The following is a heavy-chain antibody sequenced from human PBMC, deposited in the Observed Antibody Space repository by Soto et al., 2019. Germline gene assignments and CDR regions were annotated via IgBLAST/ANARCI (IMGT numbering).Heavy chain of an antibody. CDR3: AGTGTCRDQPYFDY. J-gene: IGHJ4*02. Sequence: SETLSLTCAVYGGSFSGYYWSWIRQPPGKGLEWIGEINHSGSTNYNPSLKSRVTISVDTSKNQFSLKLSSVTAADTAVYYCAGTGTCRDQPYFDYWGQGTLVTVSS. V-gene: IGHV4-34*01. CDR1: GGSFSGYY. CDR2: INHSGST. D-gene: IGHD1-7*01.